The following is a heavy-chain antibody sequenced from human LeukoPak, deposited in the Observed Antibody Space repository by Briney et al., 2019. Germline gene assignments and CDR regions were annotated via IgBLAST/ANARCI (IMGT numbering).Heavy chain of an antibody. V-gene: IGHV3-23*01. CDR2: ITSGVGIT. CDR3: AKGDYYDLDY. D-gene: IGHD3-22*01. J-gene: IGHJ4*02. Sequence: GGSLRLSCAASGFTFSSSSMNWVRQAPGKGLEWVSIITSGVGITYYADSVKGRFTISRDNSKNTLYLQMSSLRAEDTAVYYCAKGDYYDLDYWGQGTLVTVSS. CDR1: GFTFSSSS.